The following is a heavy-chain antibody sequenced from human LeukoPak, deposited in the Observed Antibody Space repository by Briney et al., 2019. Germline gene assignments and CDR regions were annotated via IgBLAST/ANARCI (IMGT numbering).Heavy chain of an antibody. CDR3: ARVPREIASI. D-gene: IGHD3-16*02. Sequence: ASVKVSCKASGYTFTSYDINWVRQATGQGLEWMGYMNPGSGKTGYAQKFQGRVTMTTNTSISTAYMELSSLRSEDTAVYYSARVPREIASIWSQGTMVTVSS. CDR2: MNPGSGKT. V-gene: IGHV1-8*01. J-gene: IGHJ3*02. CDR1: GYTFTSYD.